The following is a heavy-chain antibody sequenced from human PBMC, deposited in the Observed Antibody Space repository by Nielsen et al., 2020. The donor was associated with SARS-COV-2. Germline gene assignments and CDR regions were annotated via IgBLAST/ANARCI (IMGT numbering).Heavy chain of an antibody. CDR2: VYPDDSDT. Sequence: GESLKISCKGSGYSFSTYWIVWVRQMPGKGLEWMGMVYPDDSDTRYSPSFQGQVTISVDKSIRTAFLQWNSLKASDTAMYYCARRSIGDTNWLDPWGQGTLVTVSP. D-gene: IGHD3-16*01. CDR3: ARRSIGDTNWLDP. V-gene: IGHV5-51*01. CDR1: GYSFSTYW. J-gene: IGHJ5*02.